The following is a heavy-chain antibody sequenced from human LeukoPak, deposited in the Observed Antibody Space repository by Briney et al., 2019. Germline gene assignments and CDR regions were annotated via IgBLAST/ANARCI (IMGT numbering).Heavy chain of an antibody. CDR3: ARDRGRLNKDASDI. CDR2: ISSSSSTI. Sequence: GGSLRLSCAASGFSFSSYSMNWVRQAPGKGLGWVSYISSSSSTIYYADSVKGRFTISRDNAKNSLYLQMNSLRAEDTAVYYCARDRGRLNKDASDIWGQGTMVTVSS. D-gene: IGHD1/OR15-1a*01. V-gene: IGHV3-48*01. J-gene: IGHJ3*02. CDR1: GFSFSSYS.